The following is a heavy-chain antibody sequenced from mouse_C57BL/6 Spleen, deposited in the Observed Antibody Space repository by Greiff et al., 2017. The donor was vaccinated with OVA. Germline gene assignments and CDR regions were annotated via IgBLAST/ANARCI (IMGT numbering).Heavy chain of an antibody. CDR3: ARGITTVVAYYYAMDY. V-gene: IGHV1-64*01. CDR1: GYTFTSYW. CDR2: IHPNSGST. J-gene: IGHJ4*01. D-gene: IGHD1-1*01. Sequence: QVQLKQPGAELVKPGASVKLSCKASGYTFTSYWMHWVKQRPGQGLEWIGMIHPNSGSTNYNEKFKSKATLTVDKSSSTAYMQLSSLTSEDSAVYYCARGITTVVAYYYAMDYWGQGTSVTVSS.